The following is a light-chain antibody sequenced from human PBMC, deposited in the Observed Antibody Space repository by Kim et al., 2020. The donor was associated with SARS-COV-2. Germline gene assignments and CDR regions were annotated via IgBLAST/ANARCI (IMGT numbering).Light chain of an antibody. CDR1: SSDVGGYNY. Sequence: QSALTQPPSASGSPGQSVTISCTGTSSDVGGYNYVSWYQQHPGKAPKLMIYDVSKRPSGVSNRFSGSKSGNTDSLTISGLQAEDEADYYCSTYTSSNSWVFGGGTQLTV. CDR3: STYTSSNSWV. V-gene: IGLV2-8*01. J-gene: IGLJ3*02. CDR2: DVS.